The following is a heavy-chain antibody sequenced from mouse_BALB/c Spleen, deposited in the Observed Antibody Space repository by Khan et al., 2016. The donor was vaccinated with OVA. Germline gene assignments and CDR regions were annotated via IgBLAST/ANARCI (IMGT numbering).Heavy chain of an antibody. CDR2: INTYTGEP. CDR1: GYTFTNYG. CDR3: ARGASYWYFDV. V-gene: IGHV9-1*02. J-gene: IGHJ1*01. Sequence: QIQLVQSGPELKKPGETVKISCKASGYTFTNYGMNWVKQAPGKGLKWMGWINTYTGEPTYTDDFKGRFAFSLETSASTAYLSIHNLKNADMATYFCARGASYWYFDVWGAGTTVTVSS.